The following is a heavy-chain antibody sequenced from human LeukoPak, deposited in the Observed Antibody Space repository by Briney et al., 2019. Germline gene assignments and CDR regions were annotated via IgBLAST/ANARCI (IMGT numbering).Heavy chain of an antibody. CDR3: ANSNSGPPDSSGYYGGLGFDP. V-gene: IGHV3-23*01. CDR2: ISGSGGST. CDR1: GFTFSSYA. J-gene: IGHJ5*02. D-gene: IGHD3-22*01. Sequence: GGSLRLSCAASGFTFSSYAMSWVRQAPGKGLEWVSAISGSGGSTYYADSVKGRFTISRDNSKNTLYLQMNSLRAEDTAVYYCANSNSGPPDSSGYYGGLGFDPWGQGTLVTVSS.